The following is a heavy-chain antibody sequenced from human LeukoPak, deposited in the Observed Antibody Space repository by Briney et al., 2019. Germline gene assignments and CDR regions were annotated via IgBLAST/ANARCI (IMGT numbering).Heavy chain of an antibody. CDR1: GYTFTGYY. V-gene: IGHV1-2*02. D-gene: IGHD4-17*01. CDR2: INPNSGGT. Sequence: ASVKVSCKASGYTFTGYYMHWVRQAPGQGLEWMGWINPNSGGTNYAQKFQGRVTMTEDTSTDTAYMELSSLRSEDTAVYYCATNPIGGLYGETLGYFQHWGQGTLVTVSS. CDR3: ATNPIGGLYGETLGYFQH. J-gene: IGHJ1*01.